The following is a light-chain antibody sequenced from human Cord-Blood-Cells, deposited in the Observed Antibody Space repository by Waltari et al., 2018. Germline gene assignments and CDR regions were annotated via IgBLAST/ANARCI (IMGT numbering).Light chain of an antibody. Sequence: QSALTQPASVSGSPGQSITISCTGTSSDVGSYNLVSWYQQHPGKAPKLMIDEGSKRPSGVSNRFSGSKSGNRASLTIAGLQAEDEADYYCCSYAGSSTWVFGGGTKLTVL. CDR1: SSDVGSYNL. V-gene: IGLV2-23*01. CDR3: CSYAGSSTWV. CDR2: EGS. J-gene: IGLJ3*02.